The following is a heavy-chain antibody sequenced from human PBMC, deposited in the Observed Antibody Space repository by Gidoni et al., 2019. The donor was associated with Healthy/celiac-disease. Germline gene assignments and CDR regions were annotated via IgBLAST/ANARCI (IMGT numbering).Heavy chain of an antibody. J-gene: IGHJ4*02. CDR1: GFTFGDYA. V-gene: IGHV3-49*03. Sequence: EVQLVESGGGLVQPGRSLRLSCTASGFTFGDYAMSWFRQAPGKGLEWVGFIRSKAYGGTTEYAASVKGRFTISRDDSKSIAYLQMNSLKTEDTAVYYCTRGPIAAAGIYFDYWGQGTLVTVSS. CDR3: TRGPIAAAGIYFDY. CDR2: IRSKAYGGTT. D-gene: IGHD6-13*01.